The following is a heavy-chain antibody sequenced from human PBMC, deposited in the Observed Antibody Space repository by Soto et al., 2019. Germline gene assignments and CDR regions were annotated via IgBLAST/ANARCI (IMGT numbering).Heavy chain of an antibody. D-gene: IGHD3-10*01. V-gene: IGHV1-69*13. Sequence: SVKVSCKASGGTLSSYAISWVRQAPGQGLEWMGGIIPIFGTANYAQKFQGRVTITADESTSTAYMELSSLRSEDTAVYYCAIVRRMVRGVTADYYYYGMDVWGQGTTVTVSS. CDR1: GGTLSSYA. J-gene: IGHJ6*02. CDR2: IIPIFGTA. CDR3: AIVRRMVRGVTADYYYYGMDV.